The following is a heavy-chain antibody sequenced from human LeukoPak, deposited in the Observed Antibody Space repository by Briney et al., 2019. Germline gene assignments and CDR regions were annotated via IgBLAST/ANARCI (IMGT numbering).Heavy chain of an antibody. CDR2: IYPDDSDT. V-gene: IGHV5-51*01. J-gene: IGHJ4*02. Sequence: GESLKISCKGSGYTFTKYWIGWVRQMPGKGLEWMGIIYPDDSDTRYSPSFQGQVTISADKSISTAYLQWSSLKASDTAMYYCARTGYTSGWYVGSFDYWGQGTLVTVSS. CDR3: ARTGYTSGWYVGSFDY. CDR1: GYTFTKYW. D-gene: IGHD6-19*01.